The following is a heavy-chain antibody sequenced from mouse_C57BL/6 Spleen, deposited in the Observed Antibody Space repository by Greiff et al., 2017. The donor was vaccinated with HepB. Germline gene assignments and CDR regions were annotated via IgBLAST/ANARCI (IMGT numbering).Heavy chain of an antibody. CDR1: GFSLTSYG. D-gene: IGHD2-1*01. Sequence: VQLQQSGPGLVQPSQSLSITCTVSGFSLTSYGLHWVRQSPGKGLEWLGVIWRGGSTDYNAAFMSRLSITKDNSKSQVFFKMNSLQADDTAIYYCAKGIYYDYDAMDYWGQGTSVTVSS. CDR3: AKGIYYDYDAMDY. J-gene: IGHJ4*01. CDR2: IWRGGST. V-gene: IGHV2-5*01.